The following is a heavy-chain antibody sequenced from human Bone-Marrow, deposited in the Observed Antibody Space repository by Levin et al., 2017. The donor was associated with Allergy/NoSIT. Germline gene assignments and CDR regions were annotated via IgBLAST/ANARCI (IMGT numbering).Heavy chain of an antibody. CDR2: IWDDGSKE. Sequence: GGSLRLSCAASGSAFRHSAMHWVRQAPGKGLEWVAVIWDDGSKEFYADSVKGRFIISRDNSKNMLYVQMNSLKVEDTAVYYCVKEKEYCSGGRCQKYFLDSWGQGTLVTVSS. CDR3: VKEKEYCSGGRCQKYFLDS. V-gene: IGHV3-33*06. D-gene: IGHD2-15*01. J-gene: IGHJ4*02. CDR1: GSAFRHSA.